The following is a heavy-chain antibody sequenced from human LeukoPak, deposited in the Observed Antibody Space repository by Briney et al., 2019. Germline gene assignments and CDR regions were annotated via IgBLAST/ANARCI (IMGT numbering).Heavy chain of an antibody. D-gene: IGHD3-3*01. CDR1: GGSISSSSYS. V-gene: IGHV4-39*01. Sequence: SETLSLTCTVSGGSISSSSYSWGWIRQPPGKGLDWIGRINYSGTTYYNPSLKSRVTISVDTSKIQFSLKLSSVAATDTAVYFCARLRFDFWSGYTHPYFDYWGQGTLVTVSS. J-gene: IGHJ4*02. CDR2: INYSGTT. CDR3: ARLRFDFWSGYTHPYFDY.